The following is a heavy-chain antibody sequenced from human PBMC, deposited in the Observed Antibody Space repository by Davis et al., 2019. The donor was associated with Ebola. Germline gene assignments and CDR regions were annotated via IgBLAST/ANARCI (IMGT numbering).Heavy chain of an antibody. Sequence: ASVKVSCKASGYSFTDDGISWVRQAPGQGLEWMGWMNPNSGNTGYAQKFQGRITMTRNISISTAYMELSSLRSEDTAVYYCARRVGARSGFDYWGQGSLVTVSS. D-gene: IGHD1-26*01. V-gene: IGHV1-8*01. CDR2: MNPNSGNT. J-gene: IGHJ4*02. CDR3: ARRVGARSGFDY. CDR1: GYSFTDDG.